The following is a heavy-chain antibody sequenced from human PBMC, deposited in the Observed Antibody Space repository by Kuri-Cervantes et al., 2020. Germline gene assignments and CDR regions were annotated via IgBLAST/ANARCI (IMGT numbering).Heavy chain of an antibody. CDR1: GGSICSGDYY. V-gene: IGHV4-30-4*01. Sequence: SETLSLTCTVSGGSICSGDYYWSWIRQPPGKGLEWIGYIYYSGSTYYNPSLKSRVTISVDTSKNQFSLKLSSVTAADTAVYYCARWGYGSGSHRGYDPWGHGILVTVSS. J-gene: IGHJ5*02. D-gene: IGHD3-10*01. CDR2: IYYSGST. CDR3: ARWGYGSGSHRGYDP.